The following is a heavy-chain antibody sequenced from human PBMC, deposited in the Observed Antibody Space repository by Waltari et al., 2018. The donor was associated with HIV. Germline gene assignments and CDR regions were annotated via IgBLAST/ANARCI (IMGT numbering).Heavy chain of an antibody. V-gene: IGHV3-23*01. Sequence: RLSCAASGFTFSSYAMSWVRQAPGKGLEWVSAISNSGGSTYYADSVKGRFTISRDNSKNTLYLQMNSLRDEDTAVYYCAKDLSSISMIVPRSYFDYWGQGTLVTVSS. CDR2: ISNSGGST. CDR1: GFTFSSYA. J-gene: IGHJ4*02. CDR3: AKDLSSISMIVPRSYFDY. D-gene: IGHD3-22*01.